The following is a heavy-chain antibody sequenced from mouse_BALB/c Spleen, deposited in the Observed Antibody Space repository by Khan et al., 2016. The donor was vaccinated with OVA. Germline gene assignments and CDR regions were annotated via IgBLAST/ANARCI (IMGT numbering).Heavy chain of an antibody. Sequence: EVELVESGPELVRPGASAKISCEASGYSFTGYFMNWVMQSHGKSLEWIGRINPHIGETFYNQRFKDKATLTVDESSSTAHMELRSLASEDSAVYYCTRIYRSDFDYWGQGTTLTVSS. CDR1: GYSFTGYF. CDR2: INPHIGET. CDR3: TRIYRSDFDY. D-gene: IGHD1-1*01. J-gene: IGHJ2*01. V-gene: IGHV1-20*02.